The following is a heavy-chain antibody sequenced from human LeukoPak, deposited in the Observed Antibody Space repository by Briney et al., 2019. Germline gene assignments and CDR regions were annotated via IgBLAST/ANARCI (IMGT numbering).Heavy chain of an antibody. CDR2: IWYDGSNK. D-gene: IGHD4-17*01. CDR3: ARDLGTTNYFFDY. J-gene: IGHJ4*02. Sequence: GRSLRLSCAASGFTFSNYGFHWVRQAPGKGLEWVAVIWYDGSNKYYADSVKGRFTISRDNSKNTLYLQMNSLRAEDTAVYYCARDLGTTNYFFDYWGQGTLVTVTS. CDR1: GFTFSNYG. V-gene: IGHV3-33*01.